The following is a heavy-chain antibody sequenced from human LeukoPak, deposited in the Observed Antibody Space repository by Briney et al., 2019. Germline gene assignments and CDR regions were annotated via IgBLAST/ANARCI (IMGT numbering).Heavy chain of an antibody. Sequence: PGGSLRLSCAASGFTFSSYGMHWVRQAPGKGLEWVAFIRYDGSNKYYADSVKGRFTISRDNSKNTLYLQMNSPRAEDTAVYYCAKDRSSSWYGDYFDYWGQGTLVTVSS. D-gene: IGHD6-13*01. CDR3: AKDRSSSWYGDYFDY. V-gene: IGHV3-30*02. J-gene: IGHJ4*02. CDR2: IRYDGSNK. CDR1: GFTFSSYG.